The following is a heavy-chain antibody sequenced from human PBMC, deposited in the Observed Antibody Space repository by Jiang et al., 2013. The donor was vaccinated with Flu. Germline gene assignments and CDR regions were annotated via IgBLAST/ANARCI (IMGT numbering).Heavy chain of an antibody. CDR2: IYDIGST. Sequence: SLTCTVSGDSISGYYWNWIRQSPGKGLEWIAYIYDIGSTNHNPSLKSRVNISVDKSKNQVSLKLSSVTAADTAVYYCARSLVPNYFDYWGQGTLVTVSS. CDR1: GDSISGYY. CDR3: ARSLVPNYFDY. J-gene: IGHJ4*02. V-gene: IGHV4-59*01. D-gene: IGHD2-8*02.